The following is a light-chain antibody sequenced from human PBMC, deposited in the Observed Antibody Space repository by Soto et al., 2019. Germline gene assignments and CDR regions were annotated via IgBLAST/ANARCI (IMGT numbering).Light chain of an antibody. Sequence: DIVITHSPLSLPVTPVDPASISFMSSQILLHGNGNTYLNWYLQKPGQSPHLLIYLASNRASGVPDRFSGSGSGTAFTLKISRVEAEDVGVYYCMKALQTPLNFGGGTKVDIK. V-gene: IGKV2-28*01. CDR1: QILLHGNGNTY. CDR2: LAS. CDR3: MKALQTPLN. J-gene: IGKJ4*01.